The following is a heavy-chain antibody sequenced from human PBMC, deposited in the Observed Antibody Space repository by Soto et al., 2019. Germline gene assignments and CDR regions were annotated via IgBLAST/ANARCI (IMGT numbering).Heavy chain of an antibody. CDR3: ARGYGSGILNWFDP. D-gene: IGHD3-10*01. V-gene: IGHV3-30-3*01. Sequence: LRLSCAASGFTFSSYAMHWVRQAPGTGLEWVAVISYDGSNKYYADSVKGRFTISRDNSKNTLYLQMNSLRAEDTAVYYCARGYGSGILNWFDPWGQGTLVTVSS. CDR1: GFTFSSYA. J-gene: IGHJ5*02. CDR2: ISYDGSNK.